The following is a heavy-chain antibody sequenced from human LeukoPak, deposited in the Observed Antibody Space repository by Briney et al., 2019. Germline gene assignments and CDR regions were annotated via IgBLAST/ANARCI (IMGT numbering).Heavy chain of an antibody. V-gene: IGHV3-30-3*01. J-gene: IGHJ3*02. D-gene: IGHD1-26*01. CDR1: GFTFSSYA. CDR2: ISYDGSNK. CDR3: ARGSRSYYDAFDI. Sequence: GRSLRLSCAASGFTFSSYAMHWVRQAPGKGLEWVAVISYDGSNKYYADSVKGRFTISRDNSKNTLYPQMNSLRAEDTAVYYCARGSRSYYDAFDIWGQGTMVTVSS.